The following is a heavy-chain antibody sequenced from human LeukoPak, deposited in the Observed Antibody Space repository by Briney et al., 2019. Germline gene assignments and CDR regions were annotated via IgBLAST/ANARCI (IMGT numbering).Heavy chain of an antibody. D-gene: IGHD6-19*01. J-gene: IGHJ6*02. CDR2: IWYDGTNK. Sequence: AGGSLRLSCAASGFTFSSYGMHWVRQAPGKGLEWVAVIWYDGTNKYYADSVKGRFTISRDNSKNTLYLQMNSLRAEDTAVYYCVRAGVAVAGSVYYYGMDVWGQGTTVTVSS. V-gene: IGHV3-33*01. CDR3: VRAGVAVAGSVYYYGMDV. CDR1: GFTFSSYG.